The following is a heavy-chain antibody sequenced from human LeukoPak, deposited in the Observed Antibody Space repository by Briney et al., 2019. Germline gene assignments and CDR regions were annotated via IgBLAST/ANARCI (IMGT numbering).Heavy chain of an antibody. CDR1: GFIFSTYS. D-gene: IGHD2-15*01. CDR3: ARGGKSDCSGGSCYDY. CDR2: ISSSGSTI. Sequence: PGGSLRLSCAASGFIFSTYSMNWVRQAPGKGLEWVAYISSSGSTIYYADSVKGRFTISRDNAKNSLYLQMDSLRAEDTAVYYCARGGKSDCSGGSCYDYWGQGTLVTVSS. V-gene: IGHV3-48*01. J-gene: IGHJ4*02.